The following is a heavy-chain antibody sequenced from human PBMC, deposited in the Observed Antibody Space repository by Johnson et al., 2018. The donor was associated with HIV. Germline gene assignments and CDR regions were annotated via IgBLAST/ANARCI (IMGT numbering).Heavy chain of an antibody. D-gene: IGHD3-22*01. V-gene: IGHV3-66*01. CDR2: IYSGGST. CDR1: GFTFSDYY. Sequence: VQLVESGGGLVKPGGSLRLSCAASGFTFSDYYMSWIRQAPGKGLEWVSVIYSGGSTYYADSVKGRFTISRDNSKNTLYLPMNSLRAEDTAVYYCASVPMIVVLDGAFDIWGQGTMVTVSS. CDR3: ASVPMIVVLDGAFDI. J-gene: IGHJ3*02.